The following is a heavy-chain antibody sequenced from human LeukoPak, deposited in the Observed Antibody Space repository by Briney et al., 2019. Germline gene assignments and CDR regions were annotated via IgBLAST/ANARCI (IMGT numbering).Heavy chain of an antibody. V-gene: IGHV3-48*01. J-gene: IGHJ6*03. CDR1: GFTFSTYS. D-gene: IGHD6-13*01. CDR3: TTDSRNSSSWYSIPYYYYYMDV. Sequence: GGSLRLSCAASGFTFSTYSMNWVRQAPGKGLEWVSYIFIRNTTIHYADSVKGRFTISRDNAKNSLYLQMNSLKTEDTAVYYCTTDSRNSSSWYSIPYYYYYMDVWGKGTTVTISS. CDR2: IFIRNTTI.